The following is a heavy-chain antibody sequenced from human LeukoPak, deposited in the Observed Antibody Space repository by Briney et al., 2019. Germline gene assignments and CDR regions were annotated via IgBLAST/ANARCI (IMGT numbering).Heavy chain of an antibody. J-gene: IGHJ6*03. CDR1: GGSISSYY. V-gene: IGHV4-59*01. CDR3: ARDLSAPYYYYMDV. Sequence: PSETLSLTXTVSGGSISSYYWSWIRQPPGKGLEWIGYIYYSGSTNYNPSLKSRVTISVDTSKNQFSLKLSSVTAADTAVYYCARDLSAPYYYYMDVWGKGTTVTVSS. CDR2: IYYSGST.